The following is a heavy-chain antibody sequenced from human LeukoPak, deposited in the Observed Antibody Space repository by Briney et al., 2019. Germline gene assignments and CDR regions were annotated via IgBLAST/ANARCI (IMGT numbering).Heavy chain of an antibody. CDR3: ARDLRVSYGDPTGQYNWFDP. Sequence: SETLSLTCTVSGGSISSGGYYWSWIRQHPGKGLEWIGYIYYSGSTYYNPSLKSRVTISVDTSKNQFSLKLSSVTTADTAVYYCARDLRVSYGDPTGQYNWFDPWGQGTLVTVSS. CDR2: IYYSGST. CDR1: GGSISSGGYY. D-gene: IGHD4-17*01. J-gene: IGHJ5*02. V-gene: IGHV4-31*03.